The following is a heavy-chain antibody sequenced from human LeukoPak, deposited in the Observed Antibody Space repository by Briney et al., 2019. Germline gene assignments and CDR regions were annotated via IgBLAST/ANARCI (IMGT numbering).Heavy chain of an antibody. J-gene: IGHJ4*02. Sequence: GASVKVSCKASGYTFTSYGISWVRQAPGQGLEWMGWISAYNGNTNYAQKLQGRVTMTTDTSTSTAYMELRSLRSDDTAVYYCARNKAQQLVRQGYYFDYRGQGTLVTVSS. CDR1: GYTFTSYG. V-gene: IGHV1-18*01. D-gene: IGHD6-13*01. CDR2: ISAYNGNT. CDR3: ARNKAQQLVRQGYYFDY.